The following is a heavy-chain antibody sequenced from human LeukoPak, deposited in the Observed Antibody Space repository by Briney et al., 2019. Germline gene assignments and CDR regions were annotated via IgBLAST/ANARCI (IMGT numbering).Heavy chain of an antibody. D-gene: IGHD6-6*01. CDR2: INGDGSST. CDR3: VASTFDY. Sequence: GGSLRLSCAASGFSFSAYWMHWVRQVPGKGLVWVSRINGDGSSTAYADSVKGRFTISRDNAKNTLSLQMNSLRAEDTAVYYCVASTFDYWGLGTLVTVSS. V-gene: IGHV3-74*01. J-gene: IGHJ4*02. CDR1: GFSFSAYW.